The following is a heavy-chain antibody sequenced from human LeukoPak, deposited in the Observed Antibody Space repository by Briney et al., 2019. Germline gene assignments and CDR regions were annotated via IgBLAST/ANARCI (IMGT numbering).Heavy chain of an antibody. CDR1: GGSVSSGSYY. CDR2: IYYSGST. J-gene: IGHJ4*02. D-gene: IGHD4-17*01. V-gene: IGHV4-61*01. CDR3: ARVDYGDHLNY. Sequence: SETLSLTCTVSGGSVSSGSYYWSWIRQPPGKGLEWIGYIYYSGSTNYNPSLKSRVTISVDTSKNQFSLKLSPVTAADTAVYYCARVDYGDHLNYWGQGTLVTVSS.